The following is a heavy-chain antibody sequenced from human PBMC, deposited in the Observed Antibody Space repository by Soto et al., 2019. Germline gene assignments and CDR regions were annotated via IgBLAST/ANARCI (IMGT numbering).Heavy chain of an antibody. CDR3: ARVGYDFWSGYYGYYYHYGMDV. D-gene: IGHD3-3*01. V-gene: IGHV1-3*01. Sequence: GGSGKVCYKASGYTFTSYAMNWVRQAPGQRLERMGWMNGDNGNTKYSQEFQGRVTITRDTSASTADMELSRLRSEDTAVYSWARVGYDFWSGYYGYYYHYGMDVWGHGTPVTVSS. J-gene: IGHJ6*01. CDR2: MNGDNGNT. CDR1: GYTFTSYA.